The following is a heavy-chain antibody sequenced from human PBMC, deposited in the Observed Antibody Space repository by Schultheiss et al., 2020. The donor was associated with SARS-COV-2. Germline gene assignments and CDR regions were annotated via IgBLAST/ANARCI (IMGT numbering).Heavy chain of an antibody. CDR2: INPNSGGT. CDR3: ALYYYDSSGYYSI. Sequence: ASVKVSCKASGYTFTGYYMHWVRQAPGQGLEWMGWINPNSGGTNYAQKFQGRVTMTRDTSISTAYMELSRLRSDDTAVYYCALYYYDSSGYYSIWGQGTLVTVSS. CDR1: GYTFTGYY. J-gene: IGHJ4*02. D-gene: IGHD3-22*01. V-gene: IGHV1-2*02.